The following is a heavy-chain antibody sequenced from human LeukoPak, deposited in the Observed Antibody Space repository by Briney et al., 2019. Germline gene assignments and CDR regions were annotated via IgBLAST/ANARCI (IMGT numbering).Heavy chain of an antibody. D-gene: IGHD3-10*01. J-gene: IGHJ4*02. Sequence: LEWIGEIHHSGSTKYNPSLMSRVTISVDTSNNQFSLKLNSVTAADTAVYYCARHGGFYFDYWGQGSLVTASS. V-gene: IGHV4-34*01. CDR2: IHHSGST. CDR3: ARHGGFYFDY.